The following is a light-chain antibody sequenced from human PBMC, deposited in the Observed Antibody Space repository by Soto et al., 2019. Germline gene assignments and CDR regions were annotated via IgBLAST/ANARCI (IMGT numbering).Light chain of an antibody. Sequence: DIQMTQSPSSLSASVGARVTSTCRASQTIGANLNWYRQKLGKAPILLIYDASTLQSGVPSRFSGLGSGTDFALTITSLQPDDSATYYCQQSYTTVYTFGQGTKVDI. V-gene: IGKV1-39*01. CDR3: QQSYTTVYT. J-gene: IGKJ2*01. CDR2: DAS. CDR1: QTIGAN.